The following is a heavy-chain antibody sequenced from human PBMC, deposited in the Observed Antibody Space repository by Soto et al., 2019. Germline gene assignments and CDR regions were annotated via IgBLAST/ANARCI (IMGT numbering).Heavy chain of an antibody. D-gene: IGHD3-3*01. J-gene: IGHJ6*02. CDR3: ARYITYYDFWSASEYGMDV. CDR1: GGTFSSYA. Sequence: VASVKVSCKASGGTFSSYAISWVRQAPGQGLEWMGGIIPIFGTANYAQKFQGRVTITADKSTSTAYMELSSLRSEDTAVYYCARYITYYDFWSASEYGMDVWGQVPTVTGSS. V-gene: IGHV1-69*06. CDR2: IIPIFGTA.